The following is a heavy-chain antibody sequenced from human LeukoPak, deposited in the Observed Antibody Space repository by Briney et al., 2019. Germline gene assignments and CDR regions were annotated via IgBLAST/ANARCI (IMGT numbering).Heavy chain of an antibody. D-gene: IGHD2-15*01. CDR2: INPNSGGT. V-gene: IGHV1-2*04. CDR1: GYTFTSYY. CDR3: ARDRNSEGYCSGGSCYSHYFDY. J-gene: IGHJ4*02. Sequence: ASVKVSCKASGYTFTSYYMHWVRQAPGQGLEWMGWINPNSGGTNYAQKFQGWVTMTRDTSISTAYMELSRLRSDDTAVYYCARDRNSEGYCSGGSCYSHYFDYWGQGTLVTVSS.